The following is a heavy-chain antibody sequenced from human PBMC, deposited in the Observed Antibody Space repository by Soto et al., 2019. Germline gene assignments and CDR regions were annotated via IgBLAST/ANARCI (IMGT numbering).Heavy chain of an antibody. V-gene: IGHV4-61*01. Sequence: SETLSLTCTVSGGSVSSGSYYWSWIRQPPGKGLEWIGYIYYSGSTNYNPSLKSRVTISVDTSKNLFSLRLSSVTAADTAVYFCARDYRPTYYYDSGGYYPPPYFDPWGQGALVTVSS. CDR2: IYYSGST. J-gene: IGHJ5*02. CDR1: GGSVSSGSYY. D-gene: IGHD3-22*01. CDR3: ARDYRPTYYYDSGGYYPPPYFDP.